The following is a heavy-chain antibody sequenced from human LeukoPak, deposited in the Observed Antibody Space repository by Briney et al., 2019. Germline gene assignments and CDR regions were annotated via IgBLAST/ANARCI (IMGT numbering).Heavy chain of an antibody. J-gene: IGHJ4*02. CDR2: IYPGDSDT. D-gene: IGHD4-17*01. Sequence: KPGESLKISCKGSGYSFSNYWIGWVRQMPGKGLEWMGIIYPGDSDTRYSPSFQGQVTISADKSISTAYLQWSSLKASDTAMYYCASNPTTVTSYYFDYWGQGTLVTVSS. V-gene: IGHV5-51*01. CDR3: ASNPTTVTSYYFDY. CDR1: GYSFSNYW.